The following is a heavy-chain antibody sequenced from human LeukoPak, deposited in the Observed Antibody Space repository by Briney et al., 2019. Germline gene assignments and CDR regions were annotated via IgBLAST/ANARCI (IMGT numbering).Heavy chain of an antibody. CDR2: IYTSGST. CDR1: GGSISSYY. V-gene: IGHV4-4*09. Sequence: SETLSLTCTVSGGSISSYYWSWIRQPPGKGLEWIGYIYTSGSTNYNPSLESRVTMSLDTSKNRFSLSLSSVTAADTAVYYCARDRLGATGHWRIDVWGRGTLVTVSS. CDR3: ARDRLGATGHWRIDV. J-gene: IGHJ2*01. D-gene: IGHD1-26*01.